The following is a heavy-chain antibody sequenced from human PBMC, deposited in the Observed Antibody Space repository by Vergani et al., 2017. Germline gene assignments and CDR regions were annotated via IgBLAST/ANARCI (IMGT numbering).Heavy chain of an antibody. D-gene: IGHD3-9*01. V-gene: IGHV5-51*01. CDR2: IYPGDSDT. Sequence: EVQLVQSGAEVKKPGESLKISCKGSGYSFTSYWIGWVRQMPGKGLEWMGIIYPGDSDTRYSPSFQGQVTISADKSISTAYLQWSSLKASDTAMYYCARDLGGXDILTGYYKGAVDYWGQGTLVTVSS. J-gene: IGHJ4*02. CDR1: GYSFTSYW. CDR3: ARDLGGXDILTGYYKGAVDY.